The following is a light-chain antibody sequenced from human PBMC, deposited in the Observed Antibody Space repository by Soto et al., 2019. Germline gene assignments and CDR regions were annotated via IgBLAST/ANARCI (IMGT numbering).Light chain of an antibody. V-gene: IGLV1-40*01. CDR2: GNT. J-gene: IGLJ1*01. CDR3: QSFDNRLSGFYV. Sequence: QSALTQTPSVSGAPGQTITISCTGTDSNIGAGSDVHWYQHLPGRAPKLLIFGNTHRPSGVPDRFSGSKSGTSASLAITGLQPEDEADYYCQSFDNRLSGFYVFGSGTKLTVL. CDR1: DSNIGAGSD.